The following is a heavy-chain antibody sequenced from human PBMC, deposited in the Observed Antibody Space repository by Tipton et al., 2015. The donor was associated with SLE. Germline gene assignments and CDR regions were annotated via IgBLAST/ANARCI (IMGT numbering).Heavy chain of an antibody. Sequence: QSGAEVKKPGASVKVSCKASGYTFTSYAMNWVRQAPGQGLEWMGWINTNTGNPTYAQGFTGRFVFSLDTSVSTAYLQISSLKAEDTAVYYCARRLGVSDRSGWYEDDAFDIWGQGTMVTVSS. D-gene: IGHD6-19*01. J-gene: IGHJ3*02. CDR1: GYTFTSYA. CDR3: ARRLGVSDRSGWYEDDAFDI. V-gene: IGHV7-4-1*02. CDR2: INTNTGNP.